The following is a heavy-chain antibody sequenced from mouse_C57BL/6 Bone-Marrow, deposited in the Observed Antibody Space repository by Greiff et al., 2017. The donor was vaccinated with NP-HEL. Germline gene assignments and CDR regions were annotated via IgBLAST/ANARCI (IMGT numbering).Heavy chain of an antibody. CDR1: GYTFTSYW. J-gene: IGHJ3*01. D-gene: IGHD2-3*01. CDR2: IDPSDSYT. V-gene: IGHV1-59*01. CDR3: ARFGRRWLPFAY. Sequence: QVQLQQSGAELVRPGTSVKLSCKASGYTFTSYWMHWVKQRPGQGLEWIGVIDPSDSYTNYNQKFKGKATLTVDTSSSTAYMQLSSLTSEDSAVYYCARFGRRWLPFAYWGQGTLVTVSA.